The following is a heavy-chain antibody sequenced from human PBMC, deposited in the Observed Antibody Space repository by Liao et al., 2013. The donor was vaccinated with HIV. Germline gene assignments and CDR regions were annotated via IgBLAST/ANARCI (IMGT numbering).Heavy chain of an antibody. Sequence: QVQLQESGPGLVKPSQTLSLTCTVSGGSISSGSYYWSWIRQSPGKGLEWIGYIYYSGTTNYNPSLKSRVTISENTSKTQFSLKLSSVTAADTAVYYCAGVSDYDASGTYYRRGEWHWYFDLWGRGTLVTVSS. CDR1: GGSISSGSYY. CDR2: IYYSGTT. D-gene: IGHD3-10*01. J-gene: IGHJ2*01. V-gene: IGHV4-61*01. CDR3: AGVSDYDASGTYYRRGEWHWYFDL.